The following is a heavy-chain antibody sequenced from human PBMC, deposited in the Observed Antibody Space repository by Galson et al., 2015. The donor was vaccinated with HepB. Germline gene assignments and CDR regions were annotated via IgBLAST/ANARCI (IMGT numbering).Heavy chain of an antibody. V-gene: IGHV6-1*01. CDR2: TYYRSKWYN. J-gene: IGHJ4*02. CDR1: TSYD. D-gene: IGHD3-16*01. Sequence: TSYDVNWIRQSPSRGLEWLGRTYYRSKWYNDYAVSVKSRITINPDTSKNQFSLQLNSVTPEDTAVYYCARDHLGITFGGVIRDWGQGTLVTVSS. CDR3: ARDHLGITFGGVIRD.